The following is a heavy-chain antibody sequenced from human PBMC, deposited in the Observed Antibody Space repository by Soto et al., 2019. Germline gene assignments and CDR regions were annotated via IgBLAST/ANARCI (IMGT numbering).Heavy chain of an antibody. CDR3: AKDPYLTPGGRFDA. V-gene: IGHV3-23*01. CDR2: ISGSGGAT. Sequence: PGGSLRLSCAASGFTFSGYALSWVRQAPGKGLEWVSSISGSGGATSYAESVKGRFTISRDNSKNTIFMQLNSLRGEDTSVYYCAKDPYLTPGGRFDAWGQGTLVTVSS. CDR1: GFTFSGYA. J-gene: IGHJ5*02.